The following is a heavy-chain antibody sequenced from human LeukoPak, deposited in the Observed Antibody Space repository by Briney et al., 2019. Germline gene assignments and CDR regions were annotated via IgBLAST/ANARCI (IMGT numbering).Heavy chain of an antibody. CDR2: IWDTEIT. D-gene: IGHD5-12*01. Sequence: SETLSLTCTVSGGSIRSYFWSWLRQPPGKGLEWIGYIWDTEITDYNPSLKSRVTISLDTSKNQFSLRLTSVTAADTAIYYCARVPLWWLTPFDFWGQGTLATVSS. CDR1: GGSIRSYF. V-gene: IGHV4-59*12. CDR3: ARVPLWWLTPFDF. J-gene: IGHJ4*02.